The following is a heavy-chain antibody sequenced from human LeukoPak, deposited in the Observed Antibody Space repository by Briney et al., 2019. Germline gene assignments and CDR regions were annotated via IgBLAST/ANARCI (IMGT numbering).Heavy chain of an antibody. CDR1: GGSISSSSYY. D-gene: IGHD6-6*01. CDR2: IYYSGST. J-gene: IGHJ4*02. CDR3: ARGTRAARCLDY. V-gene: IGHV4-39*01. Sequence: SETLSLTCTVSGGSISSSSYYWGWIRQPPGKGLEWIGSIYYSGSTYYDPSLKSRVTISVDTSRNQFSLKLSSVTAADTAVYYCARGTRAARCLDYWGQGTLVTVSS.